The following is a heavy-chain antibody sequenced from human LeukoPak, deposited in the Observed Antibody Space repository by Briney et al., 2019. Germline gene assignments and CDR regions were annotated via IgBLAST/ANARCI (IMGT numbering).Heavy chain of an antibody. CDR2: IGGSDDST. CDR3: AKQRLSTHDY. CDR1: GFTFSSYA. J-gene: IGHJ4*02. V-gene: IGHV3-23*01. D-gene: IGHD2/OR15-2a*01. Sequence: GGPLRLSCAASGFTFSSYAMSWVRQAPGKGLEWVSAIGGSDDSTYYADSVKGRFTISRDNSKNTLYLQMNSLRAEDTAVYYCAKQRLSTHDYWGQGTLVTVSS.